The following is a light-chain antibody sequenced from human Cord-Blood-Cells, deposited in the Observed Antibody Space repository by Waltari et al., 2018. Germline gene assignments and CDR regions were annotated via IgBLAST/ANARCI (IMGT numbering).Light chain of an antibody. Sequence: QSALTQPASVSGSPGQSITISCTGTSSDVGGYNYVSWYQQHPGKAPKLMIYDVSNWPSGVSIRFSGSKSGNSAALTISGLQAEDEAYYYCSSYTSSSTWVFGGGTKLTVL. V-gene: IGLV2-14*01. CDR3: SSYTSSSTWV. J-gene: IGLJ3*02. CDR2: DVS. CDR1: SSDVGGYNY.